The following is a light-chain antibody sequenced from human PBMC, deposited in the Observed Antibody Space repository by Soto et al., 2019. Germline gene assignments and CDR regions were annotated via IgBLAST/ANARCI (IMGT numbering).Light chain of an antibody. Sequence: QSVLTQPASVSGSPGQSITISCTVTSSDGGGYNYVSWYQQHPGKAPKLMIYEVSNRPSGVSNRFSGSKSGNTASLTISALQAEDEGDYYCSSYTSSSILFVFGTGTKVTVL. J-gene: IGLJ1*01. CDR3: SSYTSSSILFV. V-gene: IGLV2-14*01. CDR2: EVS. CDR1: SSDGGGYNY.